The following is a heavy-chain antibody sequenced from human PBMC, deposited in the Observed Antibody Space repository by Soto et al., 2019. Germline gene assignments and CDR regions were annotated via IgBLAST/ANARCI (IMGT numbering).Heavy chain of an antibody. CDR3: AKDIYPGPDYYYYGMDV. CDR1: GSTFSSYA. J-gene: IGHJ6*02. Sequence: GGSLRLSCAASGSTFSSYAMSWVRQAPGKGLEWVSAISGSGGSTYYADSVKGRFTISRDNSKNTLYLQMNSLRAEDTAVYYCAKDIYPGPDYYYYGMDVWGQGTTVTVSS. V-gene: IGHV3-23*01. D-gene: IGHD2-8*02. CDR2: ISGSGGST.